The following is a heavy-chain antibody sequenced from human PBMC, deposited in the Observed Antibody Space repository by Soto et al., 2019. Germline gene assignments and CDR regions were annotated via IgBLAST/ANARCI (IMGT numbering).Heavy chain of an antibody. CDR2: IYYSGST. D-gene: IGHD2-2*01. J-gene: IGHJ6*02. Sequence: QVQLQESGPGLVKPSQTLSLTCTVSGGSISSGGYYWSWIRQHPGKGLEWIGYIYYSGSTYYNPSLKSRVTISVDTSKNQFSLTLSSVTASDTAAYYCARFIVVLPAAMVGDYYGMDVCVHGTTVTVSS. CDR3: ARFIVVLPAAMVGDYYGMDV. CDR1: GGSISSGGYY. V-gene: IGHV4-31*03.